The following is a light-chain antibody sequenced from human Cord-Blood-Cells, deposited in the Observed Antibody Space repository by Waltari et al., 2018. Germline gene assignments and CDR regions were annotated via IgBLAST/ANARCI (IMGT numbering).Light chain of an antibody. V-gene: IGKV4-1*01. J-gene: IGKJ1*01. CDR3: QQYYSTPWT. CDR1: QSVLYSSNNKNY. Sequence: DIVMTQSPDSLAASLGERATINCKSSQSVLYSSNNKNYLAWYQQKPGQPPKLLISWASTRESGVPDRFSGSGSGTDFTLTISSLQAEDVAVYYCQQYYSTPWTFGQGTKVEIK. CDR2: WAS.